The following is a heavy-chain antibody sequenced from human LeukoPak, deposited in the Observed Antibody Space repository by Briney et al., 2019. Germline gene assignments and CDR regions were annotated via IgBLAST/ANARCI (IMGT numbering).Heavy chain of an antibody. CDR3: ARDIDGVSSYPYYGGKQDAILDY. Sequence: PGGSLRLSCAASGFTFSSYGMHWVRQAPGKGLDWVAVICYDGSNKYYADSVKGRFTISRDNSKSTLYLQMNSLRAEDTAVYYCARDIDGVSSYPYYGGKQDAILDYWGQGTLVTVSS. CDR1: GFTFSSYG. D-gene: IGHD4-23*01. J-gene: IGHJ4*02. V-gene: IGHV3-33*01. CDR2: ICYDGSNK.